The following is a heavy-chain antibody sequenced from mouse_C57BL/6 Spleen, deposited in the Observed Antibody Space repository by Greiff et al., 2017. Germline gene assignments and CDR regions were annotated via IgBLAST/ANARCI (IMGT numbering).Heavy chain of an antibody. Sequence: QVQLQQSGAELARPGASVKLSCKASGYTFTSYGISWVKQRTGQGLEWIGEIYPRSGNTYYNEKFKGKATLTADKSSSTAYMELRSLTSEDSAVYFCARSGGYYGSSEDYFDYWGQGTTLTVSS. V-gene: IGHV1-81*01. J-gene: IGHJ2*01. CDR1: GYTFTSYG. CDR2: IYPRSGNT. CDR3: ARSGGYYGSSEDYFDY. D-gene: IGHD1-1*01.